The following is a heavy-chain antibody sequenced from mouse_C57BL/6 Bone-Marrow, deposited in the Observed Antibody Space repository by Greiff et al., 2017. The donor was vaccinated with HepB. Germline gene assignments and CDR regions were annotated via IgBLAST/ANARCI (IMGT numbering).Heavy chain of an antibody. CDR2: IYPRSGNT. CDR3: AHNFWFAY. Sequence: VKLQESGAELARPGASVKLSCKASGYTFTSYGISWVKQRTGQGLEWIGEIYPRSGNTYYNEKFKGKATLTADKSSSTAYIELRSLTSEDSAVYFCAHNFWFAYWGQGTLVTVSA. CDR1: GYTFTSYG. J-gene: IGHJ3*01. V-gene: IGHV1-81*01. D-gene: IGHD1-3*01.